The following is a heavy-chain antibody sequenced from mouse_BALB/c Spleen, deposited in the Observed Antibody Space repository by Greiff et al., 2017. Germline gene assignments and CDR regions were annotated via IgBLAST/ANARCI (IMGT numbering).Heavy chain of an antibody. CDR2: ISSGSSTI. V-gene: IGHV5-17*02. CDR3: ARWGYPWYFDV. Sequence: EVMLVESGGGLVQPGGSRKLSCAASGFTFSSFGMHWVRQAPGKGLEWVAYISSGSSTIYYADTVKGRFTISRDNPKNTLFLQMTSLRSEDTAMYYCARWGYPWYFDVWGAGTTVTVSS. J-gene: IGHJ1*01. D-gene: IGHD3-1*01. CDR1: GFTFSSFG.